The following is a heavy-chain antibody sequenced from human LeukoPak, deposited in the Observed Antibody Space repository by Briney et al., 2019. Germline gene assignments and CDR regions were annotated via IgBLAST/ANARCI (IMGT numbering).Heavy chain of an antibody. V-gene: IGHV1-2*02. D-gene: IGHD3-22*01. Sequence: ASVKVSCKASGYTFTGYYMHWVRQAPGQGLEWMGWINPNSGGTNHAQKFQGRVTMTRDTSISTAYMELSRLRSDDTAVYYCAYYDSSGYPSPWGQGTLVTVSS. CDR2: INPNSGGT. CDR3: AYYDSSGYPSP. J-gene: IGHJ4*02. CDR1: GYTFTGYY.